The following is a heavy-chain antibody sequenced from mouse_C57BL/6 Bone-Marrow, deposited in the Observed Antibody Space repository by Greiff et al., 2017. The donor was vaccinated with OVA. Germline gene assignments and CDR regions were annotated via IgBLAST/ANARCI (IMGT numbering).Heavy chain of an antibody. J-gene: IGHJ1*03. CDR3: ASRCYSPHGYFDV. D-gene: IGHD2-12*01. V-gene: IGHV5-6*02. CDR2: ISSGGSYT. Sequence: DVKLVESGGDLVKPGGSLKLSCAASGFTFSSYGMSWVRQTPDQRLEWVATISSGGSYTYYPHSVKGRFTISRDNAKNTLYLQMSSRKSSDTAMYYCASRCYSPHGYFDVWGTGTTVTVSA. CDR1: GFTFSSYG.